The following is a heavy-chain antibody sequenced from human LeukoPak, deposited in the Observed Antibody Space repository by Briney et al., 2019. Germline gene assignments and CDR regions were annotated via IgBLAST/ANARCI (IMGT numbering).Heavy chain of an antibody. CDR3: ARGYCSGGTCYSDRGAFDI. J-gene: IGHJ3*02. CDR1: GASMTNYY. D-gene: IGHD2-15*01. Sequence: PSETLSLTCSVSGASMTNYYWSWIRQPPGKGLEWVGYIYDTGDTSYNPSLKSRVNISLDTSKKQFSLKLSSVTAADTAVYFCARGYCSGGTCYSDRGAFDIWGQGTMVTVSS. V-gene: IGHV4-59*12. CDR2: IYDTGDT.